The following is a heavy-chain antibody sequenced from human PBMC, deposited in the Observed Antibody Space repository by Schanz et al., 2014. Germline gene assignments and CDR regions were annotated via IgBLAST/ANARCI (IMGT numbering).Heavy chain of an antibody. CDR2: ITPSGGST. CDR3: AGAFDSSGYYFDY. Sequence: QVQLVQSGAEVKKPGASVKVSCKASGYTFTRYYIHWVRQAPGQGLEWMGIITPSGGSTNYAQKLQGRVTMTRDTSTSTVYMELSGLRSEDTAVYYCAGAFDSSGYYFDYWGQGTLXTVSS. D-gene: IGHD3-22*01. J-gene: IGHJ4*02. V-gene: IGHV1-46*03. CDR1: GYTFTRYY.